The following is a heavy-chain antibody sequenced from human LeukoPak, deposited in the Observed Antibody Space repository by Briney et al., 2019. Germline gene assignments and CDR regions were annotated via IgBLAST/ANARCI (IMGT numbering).Heavy chain of an antibody. Sequence: GESLKISFKGSGYSFTSYWIGWVRQMPGKGLEWMGIIYPGDSDTRYSPSFQGQVTISADKSISTAYLQWSSLKASDTAMYYCARHCSGGSCYSGGYYYMDVWGKGTTVTVSS. V-gene: IGHV5-51*01. D-gene: IGHD2-15*01. CDR1: GYSFTSYW. CDR3: ARHCSGGSCYSGGYYYMDV. J-gene: IGHJ6*03. CDR2: IYPGDSDT.